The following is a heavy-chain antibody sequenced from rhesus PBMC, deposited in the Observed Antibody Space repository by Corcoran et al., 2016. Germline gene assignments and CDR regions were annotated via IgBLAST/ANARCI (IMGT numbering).Heavy chain of an antibody. CDR2: IAGRSGST. V-gene: IGHV4-173*01. CDR1: GGSISGNY. J-gene: IGHJ4*01. Sequence: QLQLQESGPGLVKPSETLSVTCGVSGGSISGNYWSWIRPSPGKGLEGSGRIAGRSGSTNENTSLKSRVSISTDTSKNQFSLKVTSVTAADPAVYFCARYKIWTGYYFDYWGQGIPGTVSS. CDR3: ARYKIWTGYYFDY. D-gene: IGHD3-3*01.